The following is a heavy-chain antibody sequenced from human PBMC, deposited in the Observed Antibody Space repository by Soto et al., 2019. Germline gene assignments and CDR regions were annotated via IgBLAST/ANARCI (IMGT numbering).Heavy chain of an antibody. CDR2: IYYSGST. CDR1: GGSISSGDYY. CDR3: ARVVAAVNNWFDP. V-gene: IGHV4-30-4*01. J-gene: IGHJ5*02. D-gene: IGHD6-13*01. Sequence: QVQLQESGPGLVKPSQTLSLTCTVSGGSISSGDYYWSWIRQPPGKGLEWIGYIYYSGSTYYNPSLKSRVTRSQDMXKNQFSLKLSSVTAADTAVYYCARVVAAVNNWFDPWGQGTLVTVSS.